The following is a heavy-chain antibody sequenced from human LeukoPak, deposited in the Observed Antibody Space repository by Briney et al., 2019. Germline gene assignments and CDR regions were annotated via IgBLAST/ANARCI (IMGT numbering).Heavy chain of an antibody. D-gene: IGHD1-1*01. V-gene: IGHV3-23*01. Sequence: GGTLRLSCAASGFTFSSYAMSWVRQAPGKGLEWVSAISGSGSSTYYADSVKGRFTTSRDNSKNTLYLQMNSRRAEDTAVYYCAKDPYFRNDVPDHYGMDVWGQGTTVTVSS. J-gene: IGHJ6*02. CDR1: GFTFSSYA. CDR2: ISGSGSST. CDR3: AKDPYFRNDVPDHYGMDV.